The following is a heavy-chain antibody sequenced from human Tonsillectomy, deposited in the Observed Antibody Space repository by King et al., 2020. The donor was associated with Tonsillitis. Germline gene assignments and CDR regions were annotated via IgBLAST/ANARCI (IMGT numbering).Heavy chain of an antibody. CDR2: IYPGDSDT. CDR1: GYSFRSHW. V-gene: IGHV5-51*03. Sequence: QLVQSGSEVKKPGESLKISCKGSGYSFRSHWIAWVRQMPGKGLVWMGVIYPGDSDTRYRPSFQGQVTISADKSLSTAYLQWSSLKASDTATYYCARGLNFRSGYYHDDAFDIWGQGTMVTVSS. D-gene: IGHD3-22*01. J-gene: IGHJ3*02. CDR3: ARGLNFRSGYYHDDAFDI.